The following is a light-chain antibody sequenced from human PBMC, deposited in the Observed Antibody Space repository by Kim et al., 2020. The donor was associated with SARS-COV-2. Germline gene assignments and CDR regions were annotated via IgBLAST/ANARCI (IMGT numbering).Light chain of an antibody. CDR1: SSDVVGYNF. Sequence: GHSLTFPWPSTSSDVVGYNFVSWYQQHPGKAPKLMIYEVSKRPSGVPDRFSGSKSGNTASLTVSGLQAEDEADYYCSSYAGSNNLVFGGGTQLTVL. CDR3: SSYAGSNNLV. V-gene: IGLV2-8*01. CDR2: EVS. J-gene: IGLJ2*01.